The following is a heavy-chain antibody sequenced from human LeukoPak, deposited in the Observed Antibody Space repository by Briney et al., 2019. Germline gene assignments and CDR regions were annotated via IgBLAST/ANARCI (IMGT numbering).Heavy chain of an antibody. J-gene: IGHJ4*02. Sequence: PGGSLRLSCAASGFTFDEYAIHWVRQAPGKGLEWVSLISEDGSRTYYADSVEGRFTISRDSSKNSLYLQMNSLRTEDTAFYYCAKDLTQLYLAFDYWGQGALVTVSS. V-gene: IGHV3-43*02. CDR2: ISEDGSRT. CDR3: AKDLTQLYLAFDY. CDR1: GFTFDEYA. D-gene: IGHD5-18*01.